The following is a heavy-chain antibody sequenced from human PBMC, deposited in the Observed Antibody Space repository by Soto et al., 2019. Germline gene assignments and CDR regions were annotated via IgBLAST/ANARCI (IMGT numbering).Heavy chain of an antibody. CDR2: ISYDGSNK. CDR3: ARVRSHIVRGFGYFDY. J-gene: IGHJ4*02. V-gene: IGHV3-30*14. D-gene: IGHD3-10*01. CDR1: GFTFSSYA. Sequence: QVQLVESGGGVVQPGRSLRLSCAASGFTFSSYAMHWVRQAPGKGLEWVAVISYDGSNKYYADSVKGRFTISRDNSKNTLYLQMNSLRAEDTAVYYCARVRSHIVRGFGYFDYWGQGTLVTVSS.